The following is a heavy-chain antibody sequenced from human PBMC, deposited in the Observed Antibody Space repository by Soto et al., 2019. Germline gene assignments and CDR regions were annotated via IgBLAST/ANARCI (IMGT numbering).Heavy chain of an antibody. V-gene: IGHV1-69*01. Sequence: QVQLVQSGAEVKKPGSSVKVSCKASGGTISSYKITWVRQAPGQGLEWVGGIIPMFNTANHAQKFQGRVTLTADDSTSTAYMELRSLRSEDTAVYYCAKGKLGYCSSTSCALDYWGQGTLVTVSS. CDR3: AKGKLGYCSSTSCALDY. CDR1: GGTISSYK. J-gene: IGHJ4*02. D-gene: IGHD2-2*01. CDR2: IIPMFNTA.